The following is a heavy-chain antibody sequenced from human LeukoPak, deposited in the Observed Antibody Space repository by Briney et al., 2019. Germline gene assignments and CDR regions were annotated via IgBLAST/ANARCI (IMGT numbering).Heavy chain of an antibody. J-gene: IGHJ4*02. CDR2: IDSSSSTT. V-gene: IGHV3-48*01. Sequence: PGGSLRLSCAASRFTFSSYSMNWVRQAPGKGLEWISYIDSSSSTTYYADSVKGRFTISRDNAKNSLYLQMDSLRAEDTAVYYCAKSNSSSWYGNYWGQGTLVTVSS. D-gene: IGHD6-13*01. CDR1: RFTFSSYS. CDR3: AKSNSSSWYGNY.